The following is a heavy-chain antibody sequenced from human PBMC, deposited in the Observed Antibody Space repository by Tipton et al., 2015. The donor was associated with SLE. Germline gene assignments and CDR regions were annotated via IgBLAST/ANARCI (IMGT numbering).Heavy chain of an antibody. V-gene: IGHV4-39*07. CDR3: ARARGLYSSSSYGDY. CDR2: IYYSGGT. CDR1: GGSISSSSYY. J-gene: IGHJ4*02. Sequence: TLSLTCTVSGGSISSSSYYWGWIRQPPGKGLEWIGSIYYSGGTYYNPSLKSRVTISVDTSKNQFSLKLSSVTAADTAVYYCARARGLYSSSSYGDYWGQGTLVTVSS. D-gene: IGHD6-6*01.